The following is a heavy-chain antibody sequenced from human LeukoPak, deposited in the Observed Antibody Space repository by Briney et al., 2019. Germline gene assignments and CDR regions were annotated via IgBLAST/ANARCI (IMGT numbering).Heavy chain of an antibody. CDR3: ARTLFDYGDYVVYFDY. CDR1: GGTFSSYA. CDR2: IIPIFGTA. V-gene: IGHV1-69*13. J-gene: IGHJ4*02. D-gene: IGHD4-17*01. Sequence: SVKVSCKASGGTFSSYAISWVRQSPGQGLEWMGGIIPIFGTANYAQKFQGRVTITADESTSTAYMELSSLRSEDTAVYYCARTLFDYGDYVVYFDYWGQGTLVTVST.